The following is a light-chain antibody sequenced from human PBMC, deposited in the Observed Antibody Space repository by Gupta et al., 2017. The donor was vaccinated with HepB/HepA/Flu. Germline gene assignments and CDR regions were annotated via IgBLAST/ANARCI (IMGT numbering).Light chain of an antibody. CDR2: RSN. J-gene: IGLJ2*01. V-gene: IGLV1-47*01. Sequence: SLLTLPPAASQPPRQGVTISCSGRSSSIRSNYLYSCQYHPGTAPKHLNYRSNQRPSGVPDRFSGSNSGTSASLAISGLRAEDDADYYWCAWDDSRNGQVFGGGTKVTVL. CDR3: CAWDDSRNGQV. CDR1: SSSIRSNY.